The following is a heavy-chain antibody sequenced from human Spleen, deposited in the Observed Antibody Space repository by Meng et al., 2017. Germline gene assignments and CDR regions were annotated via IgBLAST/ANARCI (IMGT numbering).Heavy chain of an antibody. D-gene: IGHD1-26*01. CDR3: ARDQVGAFDY. CDR2: INPSGGST. J-gene: IGHJ4*02. V-gene: IGHV1-46*01. Sequence: QVQLVQSGAEVRTPGSSVKVSCKASGYTFTGYYMHWVRQAPGQGLEWMGIINPSGGSTSYAQKFQGRVTMTRDTSTSTVYMELSSLRSEDTAVYYCARDQVGAFDYWGQGTLVTVSS. CDR1: GYTFTGYY.